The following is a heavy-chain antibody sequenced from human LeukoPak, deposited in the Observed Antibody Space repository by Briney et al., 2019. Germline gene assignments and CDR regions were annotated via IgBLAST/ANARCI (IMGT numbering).Heavy chain of an antibody. V-gene: IGHV4-4*07. Sequence: SETLSLTCGVSGGSLSFYYWSWIRQSPGKGLEWIGHTSTSGSTTYNPSLKSRVTISVDTSKNQVSLKMISVTAADTAVYYCAKEWSGTGSYFGFYYYYMDVWGKGTTVTISS. CDR1: GGSLSFYY. J-gene: IGHJ6*03. D-gene: IGHD3-10*01. CDR3: AKEWSGTGSYFGFYYYYMDV. CDR2: TSTSGST.